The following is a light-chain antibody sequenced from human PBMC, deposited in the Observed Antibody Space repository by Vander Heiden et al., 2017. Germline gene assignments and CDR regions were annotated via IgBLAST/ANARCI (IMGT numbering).Light chain of an antibody. CDR1: KLGDKY. V-gene: IGLV3-1*01. Sequence: SYELTQPPSLSVSPGQAAIIPCSGDKLGDKYACWYQQKPGQSPVLVIYQDSKRPSGMPERFSGSNSGKTATLTISGTQAMDEADYYCQAWDSSTAWGFGGGTKLTVV. CDR3: QAWDSSTAWG. J-gene: IGLJ3*02. CDR2: QDS.